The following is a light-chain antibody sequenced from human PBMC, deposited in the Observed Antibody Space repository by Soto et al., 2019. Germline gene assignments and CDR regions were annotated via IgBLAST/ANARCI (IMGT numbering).Light chain of an antibody. Sequence: DIQMTQSPSSLSASVGDRVTITCRASRTIAGYVNWYQQRPGEDPNLLIYAAYDLQSGVTSRFSGSGSGTDFTLTIRSVQPEDFATYYCQQYNSYPLTVGGGTKVEIK. CDR3: QQYNSYPLT. V-gene: IGKV1-39*01. J-gene: IGKJ4*01. CDR2: AAY. CDR1: RTIAGY.